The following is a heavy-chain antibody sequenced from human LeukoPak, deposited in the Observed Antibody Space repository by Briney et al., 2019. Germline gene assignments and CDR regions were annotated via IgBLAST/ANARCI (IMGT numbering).Heavy chain of an antibody. CDR2: IVVGSGNT. J-gene: IGHJ4*02. CDR3: AAENPSSSWYGASDY. Sequence: ASVKVSCKASGFTFTSSAVQWVRQARGQRLEWIGWIVVGSGNTNYAQKFQERVTITRDMSTSTAYMELSSLRSEDTAVYYCAAENPSSSWYGASDYWGQGTLVTVSS. D-gene: IGHD6-13*01. CDR1: GFTFTSSA. V-gene: IGHV1-58*01.